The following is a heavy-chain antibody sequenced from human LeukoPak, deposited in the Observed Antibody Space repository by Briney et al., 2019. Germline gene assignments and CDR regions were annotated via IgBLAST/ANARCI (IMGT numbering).Heavy chain of an antibody. Sequence: PGGSLRLSCAASGFTFSSYSMNWVRQAPGKGLEWVSSISSSSSYIYYADSVEGRFTISRDNAKNSLYLQMNSLRAEDTAVYYCARDPNRQWLVTDDYWGQGTLVTVSS. V-gene: IGHV3-21*01. J-gene: IGHJ4*02. D-gene: IGHD6-19*01. CDR2: ISSSSSYI. CDR1: GFTFSSYS. CDR3: ARDPNRQWLVTDDY.